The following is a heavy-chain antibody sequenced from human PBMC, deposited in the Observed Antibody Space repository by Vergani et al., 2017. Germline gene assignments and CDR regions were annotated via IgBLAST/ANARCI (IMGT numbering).Heavy chain of an antibody. V-gene: IGHV1-2*02. CDR2: INPNSGGT. CDR3: ARDRVTMVQGVIFHYYYGMDV. J-gene: IGHJ6*02. D-gene: IGHD3-10*01. CDR1: GYTFTGYY. Sequence: QVQLVQSGAEVEKPGASVKVSCKASGYTFTGYYMHWVRQAPGQGLEWMGWINPNSGGTNYAQKFQGRVTMTRDTSISTAYMELSRLRSDDTAVYYCARDRVTMVQGVIFHYYYGMDVWGQGTTVTVSS.